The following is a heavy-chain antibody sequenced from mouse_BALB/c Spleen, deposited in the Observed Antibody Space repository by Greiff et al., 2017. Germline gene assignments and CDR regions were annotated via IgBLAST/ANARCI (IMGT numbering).Heavy chain of an antibody. CDR2: ISSGSSTI. J-gene: IGHJ4*01. V-gene: IGHV5-17*02. CDR1: GFTFSSFG. CDR3: AREDYDEGYAMDY. D-gene: IGHD2-4*01. Sequence: EVMLVESGGGLVQPGGSRKLSCAASGFTFSSFGMHWVRQAPEKGLEWVAYISSGSSTIYYADTVKGRFTISRDNPKNTLFLQMTSLRSEDTAMYYCAREDYDEGYAMDYWGQGTSVTVSS.